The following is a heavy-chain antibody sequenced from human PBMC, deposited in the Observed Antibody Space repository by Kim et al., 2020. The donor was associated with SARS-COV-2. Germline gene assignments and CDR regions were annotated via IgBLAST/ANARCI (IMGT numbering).Heavy chain of an antibody. Sequence: GGSLRLSCAASGFTFSTCGMSWVRQAPGKGLEWVSSISGSGEGTYYADSVKGRFTISRDNSKNTLYLQMNSLRAEDTAVYYCAKNPGGNYYRHTDYWGQGTLITVSS. V-gene: IGHV3-23*01. CDR3: AKNPGGNYYRHTDY. D-gene: IGHD1-26*01. CDR2: ISGSGEGT. CDR1: GFTFSTCG. J-gene: IGHJ4*02.